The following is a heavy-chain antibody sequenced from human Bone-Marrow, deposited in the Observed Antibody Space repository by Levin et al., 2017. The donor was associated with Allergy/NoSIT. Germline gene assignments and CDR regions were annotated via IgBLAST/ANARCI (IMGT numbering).Heavy chain of an antibody. V-gene: IGHV3-21*01. Sequence: GESLKISCAASGFDFSTYTMNWVRQAPGKGLEWVSSISSSSTYIYYADSLKGRFTISRDNAKSSLYLQMDSLRAEDTAVYYGEREAPQTDYGDYDREVSYYYPGMDVWGQGTTVTVSS. CDR1: GFDFSTYT. CDR3: EREAPQTDYGDYDREVSYYYPGMDV. D-gene: IGHD4-17*01. CDR2: ISSSSTYI. J-gene: IGHJ6*02.